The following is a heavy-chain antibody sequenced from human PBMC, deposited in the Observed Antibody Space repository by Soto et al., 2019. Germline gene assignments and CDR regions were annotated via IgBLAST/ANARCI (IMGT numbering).Heavy chain of an antibody. D-gene: IGHD4-17*01. CDR2: INHSGST. CDR3: ATLPHYADPNAGF. V-gene: IGHV4-34*01. CDR1: GRAFRDCY. J-gene: IGHJ4*01. Sequence: PSEPLSPTSIIFGRAFRDCYWSTIRAPPGPGLEWIGEINHSGSTNYNPSLKSRVTISVDTSKNQFSLRLSSVTAADTAVYYCATLPHYADPNAGFWGHGILVTV.